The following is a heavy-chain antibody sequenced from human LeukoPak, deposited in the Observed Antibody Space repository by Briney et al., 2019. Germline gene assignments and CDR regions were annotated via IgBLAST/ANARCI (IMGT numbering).Heavy chain of an antibody. CDR3: ARDPPGVRYGRPIFDF. V-gene: IGHV1-2*02. Sequence: ASVKVSCKASGYTFTGYYIHWVRQAPGPGLEWVGWINPHSGDTNYAQNFQGRVTMTRDTSISTAYMELYSLRSDDTAVYYCARDPPGVRYGRPIFDFWGQGTLVTVSS. J-gene: IGHJ4*02. D-gene: IGHD2-8*01. CDR1: GYTFTGYY. CDR2: INPHSGDT.